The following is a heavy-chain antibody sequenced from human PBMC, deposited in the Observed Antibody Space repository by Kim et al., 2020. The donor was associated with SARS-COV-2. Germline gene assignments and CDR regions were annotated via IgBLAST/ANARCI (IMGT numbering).Heavy chain of an antibody. V-gene: IGHV4-4*07. CDR2: IYKSGST. CDR3: ARDGELELREKYYYYYSGMDV. D-gene: IGHD1-7*01. CDR1: GGSISSYY. Sequence: SETLSLTCTVSGGSISSYYWSWIRQPAGKGLEWIGRIYKSGSTNYNPSLKSRVTMSVDTSKNQFSLKLSSVTAADTAVYYCARDGELELREKYYYYYSGMDVWGQGTTVTVSS. J-gene: IGHJ6*02.